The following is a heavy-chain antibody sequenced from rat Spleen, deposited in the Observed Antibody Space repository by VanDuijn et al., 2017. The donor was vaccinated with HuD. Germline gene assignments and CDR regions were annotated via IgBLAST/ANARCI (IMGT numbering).Heavy chain of an antibody. J-gene: IGHJ1*01. CDR2: IIYDGSST. CDR3: ARAGYLRDWYFDF. D-gene: IGHD2-2*01. Sequence: EVQLVESGGGLVQPGRSLKLSCAASGFTFSDYAMAWVRQAPKKGLEWVATIIYDGSSTYYRDSVKGRFTISRDDAKSTLYLQMDSLRSADTATYYCARAGYLRDWYFDFWGPGTMVTVSS. CDR1: GFTFSDYA. V-gene: IGHV5-7*01.